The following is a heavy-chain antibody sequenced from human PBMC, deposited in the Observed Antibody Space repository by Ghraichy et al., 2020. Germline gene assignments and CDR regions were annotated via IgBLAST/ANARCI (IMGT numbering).Heavy chain of an antibody. CDR1: GFAFRSYA. V-gene: IGHV3-23*01. CDR2: ISGSGGSA. J-gene: IGHJ5*02. Sequence: GGPLRLSCAASGFAFRSYAMSWVRQAPGKGLQWVSTISGSGGSAYYADSVKGRFTISRDNSKNTLYLQMNSLRAEDTAVYYCAKENSPPTGTVAFGFDPWGQGTQVTVSS. CDR3: AKENSPPTGTVAFGFDP. D-gene: IGHD1-7*01.